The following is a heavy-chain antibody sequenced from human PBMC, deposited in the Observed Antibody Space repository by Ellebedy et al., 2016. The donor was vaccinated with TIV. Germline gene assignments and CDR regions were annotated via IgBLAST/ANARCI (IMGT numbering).Heavy chain of an antibody. V-gene: IGHV4-39*01. D-gene: IGHD5/OR15-5a*01. CDR2: IQYSGST. CDR1: GGSISSSGRF. Sequence: MPSETLSLTCTVSGGSISSSGRFWGWIRQPPGKGLEWIGSIQYSGSTYINPSLRSRVTISVDTSKNQFSLNLNSMTAADTALYFCARPLNLPFDAFDIWGQGTMVTVSS. CDR3: ARPLNLPFDAFDI. J-gene: IGHJ3*02.